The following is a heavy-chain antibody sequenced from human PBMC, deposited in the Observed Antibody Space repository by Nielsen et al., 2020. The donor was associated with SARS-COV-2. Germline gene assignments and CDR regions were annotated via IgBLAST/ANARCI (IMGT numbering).Heavy chain of an antibody. CDR1: GFTFSSYA. Sequence: GGSLRLSCAASGFTFSSYAMSWVRQAPGKGLEWVSVIYSGGSSTYYADSVKGRFTISRDYSKNTLYLQMNSLRAEDTAVYYCAKVAYGDSGDYWGQGTLVTVSS. CDR2: IYSGGSST. CDR3: AKVAYGDSGDY. V-gene: IGHV3-23*03. D-gene: IGHD4-17*01. J-gene: IGHJ4*02.